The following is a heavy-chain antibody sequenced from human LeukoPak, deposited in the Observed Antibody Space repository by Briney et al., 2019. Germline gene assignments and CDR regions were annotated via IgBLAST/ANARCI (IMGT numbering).Heavy chain of an antibody. D-gene: IGHD3-10*01. Sequence: GGSLRLSCAASGFTFSSYGMHWVRQAPGKGLEWVAVIWYDGSNKYYADSVKGRFTISRDNSKNTLYLQMNSLRAEDTAVYYCARPSLWFGELLPFDYWGQGTLVTVSS. CDR1: GFTFSSYG. CDR2: IWYDGSNK. J-gene: IGHJ4*02. V-gene: IGHV3-33*01. CDR3: ARPSLWFGELLPFDY.